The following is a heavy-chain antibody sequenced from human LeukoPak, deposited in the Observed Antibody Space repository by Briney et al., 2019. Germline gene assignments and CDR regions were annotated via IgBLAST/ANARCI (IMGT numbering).Heavy chain of an antibody. CDR1: GFTFGDYA. D-gene: IGHD5-24*01. V-gene: IGHV3-49*04. J-gene: IGHJ4*02. Sequence: GGSLRLSCTASGFTFGDYAMSWVRQAPGKGLEWVGFIRSKAYGGTTEYAASVKGRFTISRDDSKSIAYLRMNSLKTEDTAVYYCTRRGGYSYYDYWGQGTLVTVSS. CDR2: IRSKAYGGTT. CDR3: TRRGGYSYYDY.